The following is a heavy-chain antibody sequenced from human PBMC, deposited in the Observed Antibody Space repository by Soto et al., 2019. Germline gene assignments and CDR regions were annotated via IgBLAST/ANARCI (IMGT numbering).Heavy chain of an antibody. J-gene: IGHJ6*02. CDR3: TTAQVEMATMIWYYYGMDV. V-gene: IGHV3-15*07. CDR1: GFTFSNAW. D-gene: IGHD5-12*01. CDR2: IKSKTDGGTT. Sequence: PGGSLRLSCAASGFTFSNAWMNWVRQAPGKGLEWVGRIKSKTDGGTTDYAAPVKGRFTISRDDSKNTLYLQMNSLKTEDTAVYYCTTAQVEMATMIWYYYGMDVWGQGTTVTVSS.